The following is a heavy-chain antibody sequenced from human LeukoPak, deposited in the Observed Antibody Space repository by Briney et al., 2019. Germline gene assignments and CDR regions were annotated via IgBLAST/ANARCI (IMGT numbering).Heavy chain of an antibody. CDR1: GFTFSSYA. V-gene: IGHV3-30-3*01. Sequence: PGRSLRLSCAASGFTFSSYAMHWVRQAPGKGLEWVAVISYDGSNKYYADSVKGRFTISRDNSKNTLYLQMNSLRAEDTAVYYCARGYSSSSSESDYWGQGTLVTVSS. D-gene: IGHD6-13*01. J-gene: IGHJ4*02. CDR3: ARGYSSSSSESDY. CDR2: ISYDGSNK.